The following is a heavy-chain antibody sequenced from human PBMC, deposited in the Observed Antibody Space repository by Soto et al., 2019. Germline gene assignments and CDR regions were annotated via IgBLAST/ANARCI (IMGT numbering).Heavy chain of an antibody. CDR2: ISTSSSYI. CDR1: GFTFSSYS. D-gene: IGHD5-12*01. V-gene: IGHV3-21*01. CDR3: ARGSIVATSLTPFDY. J-gene: IGHJ4*02. Sequence: GGSLRLSCAASGFTFSSYSMNWVRQAPGKGLEWVSSISTSSSYIYYADSVKGRFTMSRDNANNSLYLQINSLRAEDTAVYYCARGSIVATSLTPFDYWGRGTLVTVSS.